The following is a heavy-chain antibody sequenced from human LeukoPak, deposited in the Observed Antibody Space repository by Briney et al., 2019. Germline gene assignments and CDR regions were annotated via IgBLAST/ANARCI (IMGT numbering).Heavy chain of an antibody. CDR3: AKDTGQVTVDSSGYFVGLLDY. CDR1: GFTFSSYA. D-gene: IGHD3-22*01. Sequence: PGGSLSLSCAASGFTFSSYAMSWVRQAPGKGLEWVSAISGSGGSTYYADSVKGRFTISRDNSKNTLYLQMNSLRAEDTAVYYCAKDTGQVTVDSSGYFVGLLDYWGQGTLVTVSS. J-gene: IGHJ4*02. CDR2: ISGSGGST. V-gene: IGHV3-23*01.